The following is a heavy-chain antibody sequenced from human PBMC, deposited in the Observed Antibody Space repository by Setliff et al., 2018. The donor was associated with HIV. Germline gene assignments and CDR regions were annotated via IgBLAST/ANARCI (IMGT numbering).Heavy chain of an antibody. CDR3: ARAYGSGYSMDGAFDI. J-gene: IGHJ3*02. D-gene: IGHD5-12*01. CDR2: IFHDGTV. V-gene: IGHV4-4*02. CDR1: GFSIKNDNW. Sequence: SETLSLTCVVSGFSIKNDNWWNWVRQTPGKGLEWIGQIFHDGTVTYNPSLKSRVTISIDMSKNQFSLNVTSVTAADTALYYCARAYGSGYSMDGAFDIGGQGTMVTVSS.